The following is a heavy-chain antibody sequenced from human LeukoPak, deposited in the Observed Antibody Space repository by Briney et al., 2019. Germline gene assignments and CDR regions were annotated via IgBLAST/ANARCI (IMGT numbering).Heavy chain of an antibody. CDR3: ARETRRYYYGSGSPCDY. CDR2: IYHSGST. D-gene: IGHD3-10*01. Sequence: SGTLSLTCAVSGGSISRSNWWSWVRQPPGKGLEWIGEIYHSGSTNYNPSLKSRVTISVDTSKNQFSLKLSSVTAADTAVYYCARETRRYYYGSGSPCDYWGQGTLVTVSS. V-gene: IGHV4-4*02. J-gene: IGHJ4*02. CDR1: GGSISRSNW.